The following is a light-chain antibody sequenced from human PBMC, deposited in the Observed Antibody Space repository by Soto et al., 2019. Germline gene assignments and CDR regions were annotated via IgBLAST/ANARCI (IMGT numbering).Light chain of an antibody. CDR3: QQYNSYSWT. CDR2: HAS. V-gene: IGKV1-5*01. J-gene: IGKJ1*01. CDR1: QSISSW. Sequence: DRVTITCRASQSISSWLAWYQQKPGKAPKLLIYHASSLESGVPSRFRGGGSGTEFTLTISSLQPDDFETYYCQQYNSYSWTFGQGTKVDIK.